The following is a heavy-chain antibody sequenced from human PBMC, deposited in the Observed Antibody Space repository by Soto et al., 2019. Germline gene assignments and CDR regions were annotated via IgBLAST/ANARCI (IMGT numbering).Heavy chain of an antibody. CDR2: IYYSGST. J-gene: IGHJ6*02. D-gene: IGHD1-26*01. CDR1: GGSISSSSYY. CDR3: AQRAAAGSGSYRRLYYYGMDV. Sequence: KTSETLSLTCTVSGGSISSSSYYWGWIRQPPGKGLEWIGSIYYSGSTYYNPSLKSRVTISVDTSKNQFSLKLSSVTAADTAVYYCAQRAAAGSGSYRRLYYYGMDVWGQGTTVTVSS. V-gene: IGHV4-39*01.